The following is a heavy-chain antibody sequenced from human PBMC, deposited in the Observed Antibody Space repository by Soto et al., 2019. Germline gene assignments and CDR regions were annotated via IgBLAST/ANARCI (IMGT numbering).Heavy chain of an antibody. CDR2: IIPILGIA. D-gene: IGHD2-15*01. V-gene: IGHV1-69*04. J-gene: IGHJ4*02. CDR3: ARDSCSGGSCSPFDY. Sequence: SVKVYCKASGGTFSSYTISWVRQAPGQGLEWMGRIIPILGIANYAQKFQGRVTITADKSTSTAYMELSSLRSEDTAVYYCARDSCSGGSCSPFDYWGQGTLVTVSS. CDR1: GGTFSSYT.